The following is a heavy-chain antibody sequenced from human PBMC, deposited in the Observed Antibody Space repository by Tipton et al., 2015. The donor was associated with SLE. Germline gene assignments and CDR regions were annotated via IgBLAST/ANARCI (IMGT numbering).Heavy chain of an antibody. Sequence: TLSPTCTVSGGSISSYYWSWIRQPPGKGMEWIGYIYYSGSTNYNPSLKSRVTISVDTSKNQFSLRLTSVTAADTAVYYCARAIGANYFNFWGQGILVTVSS. J-gene: IGHJ4*02. CDR2: IYYSGST. V-gene: IGHV4-59*12. CDR3: ARAIGANYFNF. D-gene: IGHD3-16*01. CDR1: GGSISSYY.